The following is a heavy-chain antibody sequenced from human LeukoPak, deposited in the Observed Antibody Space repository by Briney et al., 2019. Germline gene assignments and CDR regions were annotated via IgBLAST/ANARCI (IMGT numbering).Heavy chain of an antibody. CDR1: GGTFSSYT. CDR3: ARDFLNCSSASCFMNWFDP. V-gene: IGHV1-69*04. D-gene: IGHD2-2*01. Sequence: SVKVSCKASGGTFSSYTISWVRQAPGQGLEWMGRIIPILGIANYAQKFQGRVTITADKSTSTAYMELSSLRSEDTAVYYCARDFLNCSSASCFMNWFDPWGQGTLVTVSS. J-gene: IGHJ5*02. CDR2: IIPILGIA.